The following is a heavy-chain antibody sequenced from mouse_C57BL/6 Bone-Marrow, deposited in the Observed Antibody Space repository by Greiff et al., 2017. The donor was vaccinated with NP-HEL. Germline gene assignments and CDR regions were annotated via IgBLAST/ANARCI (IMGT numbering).Heavy chain of an antibody. CDR1: GYTFTDYE. D-gene: IGHD1-1*01. Sequence: QVQLQQSGAELVRPGASVTLSCKASGYTFTDYEMHWVKQTPVHGLEWIGAIDPETGGTAYNQKFKGKAILTADKSSITAYMELRSLTSEDSAVYYFTRSIYYYGSSYLFAYWGQGTLVTVSA. CDR3: TRSIYYYGSSYLFAY. V-gene: IGHV1-15*01. CDR2: IDPETGGT. J-gene: IGHJ3*01.